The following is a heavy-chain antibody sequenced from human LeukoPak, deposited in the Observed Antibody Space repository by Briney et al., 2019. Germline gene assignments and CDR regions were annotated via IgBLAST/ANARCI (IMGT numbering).Heavy chain of an antibody. CDR3: ARFALWDCSSTSCPDY. CDR1: GFTVSSNY. CDR2: IYSGGST. V-gene: IGHV3-53*01. D-gene: IGHD2-2*01. J-gene: IGHJ4*02. Sequence: GGSLRLSCAASGFTVSSNYMSWVRQAPGKGLGWVSVIYSGGSTYYADSVKGRFTIFRDNSKNTLYLQMNSLRAEDTAVYYCARFALWDCSSTSCPDYWGQGTLVTVSS.